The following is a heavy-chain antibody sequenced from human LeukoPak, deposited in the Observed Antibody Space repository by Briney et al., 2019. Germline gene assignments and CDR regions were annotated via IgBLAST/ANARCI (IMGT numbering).Heavy chain of an antibody. J-gene: IGHJ4*02. Sequence: GGSPRLSCAASGFTFSSYWMSWVRQAPGKGLEWVANIKQDGSEKYYVDSVKGRFTISRDNAKNSLYLQMNSLRAEDTAVYYCARAVYYDFWSGYAYYFDYWGQGTLVTVSS. CDR2: IKQDGSEK. CDR3: ARAVYYDFWSGYAYYFDY. V-gene: IGHV3-7*01. CDR1: GFTFSSYW. D-gene: IGHD3-3*01.